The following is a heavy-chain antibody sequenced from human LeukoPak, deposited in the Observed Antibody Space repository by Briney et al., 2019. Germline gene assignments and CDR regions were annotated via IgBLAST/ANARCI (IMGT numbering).Heavy chain of an antibody. Sequence: SETLSLTCTVSGGSISSYYRSWIRQPPGKGREWIGYIYYSGSTNYNPSLKSRVIISVDMSNNQFSLKLRSVTAADTAVYYCARQLRTGTSRPCDYWGQGTLVTVSS. CDR2: IYYSGST. CDR3: ARQLRTGTSRPCDY. J-gene: IGHJ4*02. D-gene: IGHD1-14*01. V-gene: IGHV4-59*08. CDR1: GGSISSYY.